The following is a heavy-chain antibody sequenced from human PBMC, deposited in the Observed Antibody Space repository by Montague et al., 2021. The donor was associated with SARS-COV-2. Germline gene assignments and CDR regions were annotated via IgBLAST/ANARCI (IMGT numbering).Heavy chain of an antibody. CDR2: ISYGGIA. J-gene: IGHJ4*02. Sequence: ETLSLTCAVSGVSITSTNWWSLVRQPPGKGLEWIGEISYGGIATYNPSLKSRATISMDRSRNLLSLKLSSVTAADTAIYYCAGKVLTVPADYWGQGTLVTVS. D-gene: IGHD4-11*01. CDR3: AGKVLTVPADY. V-gene: IGHV4-4*02. CDR1: GVSITSTNW.